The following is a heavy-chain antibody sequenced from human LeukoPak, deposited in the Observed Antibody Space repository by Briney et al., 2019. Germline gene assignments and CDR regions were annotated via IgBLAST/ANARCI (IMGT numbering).Heavy chain of an antibody. CDR2: IYISGNT. CDR3: ARARDRIAANWFDP. Sequence: KTSETLSLTCTVSGGSISDSTYYWSWIRQPAGKRLEWIGCIYISGNTNYNPSLKSRVTISVDTPKNQLSLKLSSVTAADTAVYYCARARDRIAANWFDPWGQGTLVTVSS. J-gene: IGHJ5*02. CDR1: GGSISDSTYY. V-gene: IGHV4-61*02. D-gene: IGHD6-13*01.